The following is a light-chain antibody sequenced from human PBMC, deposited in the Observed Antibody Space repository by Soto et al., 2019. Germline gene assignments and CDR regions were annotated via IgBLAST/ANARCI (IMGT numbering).Light chain of an antibody. J-gene: IGLJ1*01. CDR2: DFS. CDR1: SSDVGDSKH. Sequence: QSALTQPASVSGSPGQSIAISCTGSSSDVGDSKHVSWYQQHPGKAPKLIIYDFSNRPSGVSNRFSGSKSGNMASLTISGLQAEDEADYYCSSYTSIFYVFGTGTKVTVL. CDR3: SSYTSIFYV. V-gene: IGLV2-14*01.